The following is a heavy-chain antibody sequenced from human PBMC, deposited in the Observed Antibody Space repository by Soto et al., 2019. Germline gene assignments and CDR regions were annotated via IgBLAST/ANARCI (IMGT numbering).Heavy chain of an antibody. D-gene: IGHD3-3*01. V-gene: IGHV1-18*01. J-gene: IGHJ4*02. CDR1: GYTFTSYG. CDR3: ARANYDCWSDKDPALG. Sequence: QVQLVQSGAEVKKPGASVKVSCKASGYTFTSYGISWVRQAPGQGLEWMGWISAYNGNTNYAQKLQGRVTMTTDTDTGTAYMERRSLRADDTSVYYCARANYDCWSDKDPALGWSQGTLVTVSS. CDR2: ISAYNGNT.